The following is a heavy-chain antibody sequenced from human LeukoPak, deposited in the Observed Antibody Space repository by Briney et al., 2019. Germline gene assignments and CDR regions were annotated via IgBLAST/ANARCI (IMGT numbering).Heavy chain of an antibody. V-gene: IGHV1-69*01. Sequence: GASLNLSCTASGYTFTSYYMHWVRQAPGQGLEWMGGITPIFGTAYYAQKFQGRVTITADESTSTAYMELSSLRSEVTAVYYCARGPRTIFGVVIIEDYYYYGMDVWGQGTTVTVSS. CDR3: ARGPRTIFGVVIIEDYYYYGMDV. CDR1: GYTFTSYY. D-gene: IGHD3-3*01. CDR2: ITPIFGTA. J-gene: IGHJ6*02.